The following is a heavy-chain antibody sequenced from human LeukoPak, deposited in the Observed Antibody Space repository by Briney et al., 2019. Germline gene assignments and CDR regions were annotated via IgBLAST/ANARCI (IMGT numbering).Heavy chain of an antibody. J-gene: IGHJ4*02. CDR2: ISYDGSNK. D-gene: IGHD6-13*01. CDR1: GFTFSSYA. V-gene: IGHV3-30-3*01. Sequence: GGSLRLSCAASGFTFSSYAMHWVRQAPGKGLEWVAVISYDGSNKYYADSVKGRFTISRDNSKNTLYLQMNSLRAEDTAVYYCAKDHRWYLDYWGQGTLVTVSS. CDR3: AKDHRWYLDY.